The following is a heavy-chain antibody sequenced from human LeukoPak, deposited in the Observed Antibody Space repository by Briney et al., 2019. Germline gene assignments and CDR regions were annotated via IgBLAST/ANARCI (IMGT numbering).Heavy chain of an antibody. V-gene: IGHV4-30-4*08. Sequence: SQTLSLTCTVSGGSISSGDYYWSWIRQPPGKGLEWIGYLYYSGSTFYNPSLKSRVTISGDTSKTQFSLKVSSVTAADTAAYYCARRPGYCNNASCPPFDYWGQGTLATVSS. CDR1: GGSISSGDYY. CDR2: LYYSGST. CDR3: ARRPGYCNNASCPPFDY. D-gene: IGHD2-2*03. J-gene: IGHJ4*02.